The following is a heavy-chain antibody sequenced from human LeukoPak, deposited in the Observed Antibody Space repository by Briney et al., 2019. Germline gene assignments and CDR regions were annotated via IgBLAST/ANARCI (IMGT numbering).Heavy chain of an antibody. CDR1: GVTVGGED. CDR3: AGGLRYSTGWFYFDY. J-gene: IGHJ4*02. Sequence: PGGSLRLSCAASGVTVGGEDRSWVRQAPGKGLEWVSVIYSGGVTYYAASVEGRFTISGEDSKNRVYLQRNSMTAEDTAVYYCAGGLRYSTGWFYFDYWGQGTLVTVSS. D-gene: IGHD6-19*01. CDR2: IYSGGVT. V-gene: IGHV3-53*01.